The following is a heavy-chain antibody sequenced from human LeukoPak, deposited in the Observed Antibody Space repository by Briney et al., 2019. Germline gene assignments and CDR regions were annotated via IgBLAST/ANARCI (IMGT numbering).Heavy chain of an antibody. V-gene: IGHV3-30-3*02. CDR2: ISYDGSIK. J-gene: IGHJ4*02. Sequence: GRSLRLSCAASGFAFSNYAMHWIRQAPGKGLEWVAVISYDGSIKYYADSLKGRFTISRDNSKNTLYLQMNSLRAEDTAVYYCAKRLSYYFDYWGQGTLVTVSS. CDR1: GFAFSNYA. CDR3: AKRLSYYFDY.